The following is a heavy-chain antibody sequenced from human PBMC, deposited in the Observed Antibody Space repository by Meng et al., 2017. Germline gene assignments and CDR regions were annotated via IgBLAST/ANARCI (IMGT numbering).Heavy chain of an antibody. D-gene: IGHD4-17*01. Sequence: QLVGVVAEVEKAGSWVKASLKASGGTSRGYVISWVRQAPGQGLEWMGGIIPSFGTANYAQKFQGRVTITADESTSTAYMELSSLRSEDTAVYYCARDYGDYAWIAKRWFDPWGQGTLVTVSS. CDR2: IIPSFGTA. CDR3: ARDYGDYAWIAKRWFDP. CDR1: GGTSRGYV. V-gene: IGHV1-69*01. J-gene: IGHJ5*02.